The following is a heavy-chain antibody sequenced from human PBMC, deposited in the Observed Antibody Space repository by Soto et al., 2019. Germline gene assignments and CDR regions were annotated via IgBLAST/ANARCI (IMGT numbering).Heavy chain of an antibody. J-gene: IGHJ2*01. Sequence: SETLSLTCAVYGGSFGGYYWNWIRQPPGKGLEWIGEINHSGSTNYNPSLKSRVSISVGTSNNQFSLKLSSVTAADTAVYYCARGRGDGYNQDWYFDLWGRGTLVTVSS. V-gene: IGHV4-34*01. CDR1: GGSFGGYY. D-gene: IGHD3-10*01. CDR3: ARGRGDGYNQDWYFDL. CDR2: INHSGST.